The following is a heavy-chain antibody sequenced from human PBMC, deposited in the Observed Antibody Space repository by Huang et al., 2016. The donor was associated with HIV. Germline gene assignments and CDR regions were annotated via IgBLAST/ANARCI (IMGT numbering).Heavy chain of an antibody. CDR3: ARDHEARITPKSRSWHHPPLYYSYFYMDV. CDR1: GMPFRHSW. CDR2: KTKDGSYA. D-gene: IGHD6-13*01. J-gene: IGHJ6*03. V-gene: IGHV3-7*01. Sequence: EVHLVESGGGLVQSGGSLRLTCAASGMPFRHSWMGWVRQAPGKMVEWLRKKTKDGSYAYYVEAATGLVTIAIDHAKNSLYLQMNSLRAEDTAVYYCARDHEARITPKSRSWHHPPLYYSYFYMDVWGKGTTVTVSS.